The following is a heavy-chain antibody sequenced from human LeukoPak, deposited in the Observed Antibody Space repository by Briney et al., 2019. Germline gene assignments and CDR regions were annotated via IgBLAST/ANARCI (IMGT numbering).Heavy chain of an antibody. CDR1: GFTFSSYG. D-gene: IGHD3-22*01. CDR2: ISCSGGST. Sequence: GGTLRLSCAASGFTFSSYGMSWVRQAPGKGLEWVSAISCSGGSTYYADSVKGRFTLSRDNSKNTLYMQMNSLSAEDTAVYYCAKGPSYYYDSSGLGGAFDIWGQGTMVTVSS. J-gene: IGHJ3*02. V-gene: IGHV3-23*01. CDR3: AKGPSYYYDSSGLGGAFDI.